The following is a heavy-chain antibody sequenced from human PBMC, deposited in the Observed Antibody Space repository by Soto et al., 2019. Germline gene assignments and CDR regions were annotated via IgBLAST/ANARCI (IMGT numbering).Heavy chain of an antibody. V-gene: IGHV1-18*04. J-gene: IGHJ3*01. D-gene: IGHD4-17*01. CDR1: GYTFINYG. Sequence: QVQLVQSGPEVKKSGASVKISCKASGYTFINYGISWVRQAPGQGLEWMGWITDYNGYTKYARKFQDRVTMTTDTSTTTAYMELRSLRSDDTAVYFCARDDFGDLWRTFDLWGQGTKVTVSS. CDR3: ARDDFGDLWRTFDL. CDR2: ITDYNGYT.